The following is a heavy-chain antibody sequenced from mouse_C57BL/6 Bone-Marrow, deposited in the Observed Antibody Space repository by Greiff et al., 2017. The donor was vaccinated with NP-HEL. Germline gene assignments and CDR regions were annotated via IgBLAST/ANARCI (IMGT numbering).Heavy chain of an antibody. V-gene: IGHV14-1*01. CDR2: IDPEDGDT. Sequence: VQLQQSGAELVRPGASVKLSCTASGFNIKDYYMHWVKQRPEQGLEWIGRIDPEDGDTEYDPKFQGKATMTADTSSNPAYLQLISLTSEDTAVYYCTTWYYGSSYDFDVWGTGTTVTVSS. D-gene: IGHD1-1*01. J-gene: IGHJ1*03. CDR1: GFNIKDYY. CDR3: TTWYYGSSYDFDV.